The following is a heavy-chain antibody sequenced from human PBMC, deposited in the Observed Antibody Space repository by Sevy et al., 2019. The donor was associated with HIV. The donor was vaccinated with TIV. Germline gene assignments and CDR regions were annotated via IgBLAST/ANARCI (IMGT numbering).Heavy chain of an antibody. CDR3: AKVPSSGWNYLLDY. CDR2: IRLDASDR. V-gene: IGHV3-30*02. D-gene: IGHD1-7*01. J-gene: IGHJ4*02. CDR1: GFIFGDHG. Sequence: GGSLRLSCAASGFIFGDHGMHWVRQAPGKGLEWVAFIRLDASDRYYADSVKGRFTISRDNSKNTLYLQMNSLRAEDTAVYYCAKVPSSGWNYLLDYWGQGILVTVSS.